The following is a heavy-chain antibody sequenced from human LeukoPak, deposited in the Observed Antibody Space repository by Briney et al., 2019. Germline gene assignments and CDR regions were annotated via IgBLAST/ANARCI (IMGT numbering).Heavy chain of an antibody. CDR2: ISRSETK. CDR1: GFTSSNHE. D-gene: IGHD3-10*01. V-gene: IGHV3-48*03. CDR3: VRDHYYCSGIYSYYFDY. Sequence: GGSLRLSCAASGFTSSNHEMNWVRQAPGKGLEWVSYISRSETKYYADSVKGRFTISRDNAKSLLFLQMNSLRAEDTAVYYCVRDHYYCSGIYSYYFDYWGQGTLVTVSS. J-gene: IGHJ4*02.